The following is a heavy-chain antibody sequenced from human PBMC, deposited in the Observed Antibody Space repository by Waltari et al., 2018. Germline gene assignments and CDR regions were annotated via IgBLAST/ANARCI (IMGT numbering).Heavy chain of an antibody. D-gene: IGHD1-1*01. CDR3: AKLSLERRRDAFDI. CDR2: ISYDGSNK. J-gene: IGHJ3*02. Sequence: QVQLVESGGGVVQPGRSLRLSCAASGFTFSSYGMHWVRQAPGKGLEWVAVISYDGSNKYYADSVKGRFTISRDNSKNTLYLQMNSLRAEDTAVYYCAKLSLERRRDAFDIWGQGTMVTVSS. V-gene: IGHV3-30*18. CDR1: GFTFSSYG.